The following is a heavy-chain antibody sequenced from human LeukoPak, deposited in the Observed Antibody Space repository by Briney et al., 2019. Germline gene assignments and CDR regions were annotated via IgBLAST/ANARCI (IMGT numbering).Heavy chain of an antibody. Sequence: SETLSLTCTVSGDSISSYYWNWVRQPPGKGLEWIGYIYYSGSTNCNPSLKSRVTISIDTSKNQFSLKLRSVTAADTAVYYCAREVPIVRGLRSDYWGQGTLVTVSS. CDR1: GDSISSYY. CDR3: AREVPIVRGLRSDY. D-gene: IGHD3-10*01. V-gene: IGHV4-59*01. CDR2: IYYSGST. J-gene: IGHJ4*02.